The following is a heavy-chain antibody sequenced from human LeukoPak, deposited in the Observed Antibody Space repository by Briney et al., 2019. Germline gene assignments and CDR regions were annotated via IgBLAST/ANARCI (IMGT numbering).Heavy chain of an antibody. J-gene: IGHJ4*02. D-gene: IGHD1-26*01. CDR3: ARDSSPWIVGATYDY. CDR2: ISYDGSNK. V-gene: IGHV3-30-3*01. CDR1: GFTFSNYA. Sequence: PGGSLRLSCAASGFTFSNYAMHWVRQDPGKGLEWVAVISYDGSNKYYADSVKGRFTISRDNSKNTLYLQMNSLRAEDTAVYYCARDSSPWIVGATYDYWGQGTLVTVSS.